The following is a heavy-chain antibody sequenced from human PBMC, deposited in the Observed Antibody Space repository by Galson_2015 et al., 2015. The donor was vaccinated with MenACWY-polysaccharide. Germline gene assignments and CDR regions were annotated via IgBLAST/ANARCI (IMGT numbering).Heavy chain of an antibody. D-gene: IGHD2-2*01. CDR1: DGSITINTYY. Sequence: TLSLTCTVFDGSITINTYYWGWIRQPPGKGLEWIGSIYISGTTYYTPSLRTRVSMSIDTSKNQFSLRLTSVTAADTAVYYCARHDQYAGSSLNSWGQGTLVTVSS. CDR3: ARHDQYAGSSLNS. J-gene: IGHJ4*02. V-gene: IGHV4-39*01. CDR2: IYISGTT.